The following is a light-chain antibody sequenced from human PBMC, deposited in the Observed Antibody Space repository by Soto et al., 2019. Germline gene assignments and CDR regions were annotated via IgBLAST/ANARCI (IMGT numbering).Light chain of an antibody. V-gene: IGLV2-14*01. CDR2: EVS. CDR1: SSDVGGYNY. CDR3: SSDTSSSTLI. J-gene: IGLJ2*01. Sequence: QSALTQPASVSGSPGQSITISCTGTSSDVGGYNYVSWYQQHPGKAPKLMIYEVSNRPSGVSNRFSGSKSGNTASLTISGLPAEDEADYYCSSDTSSSTLIIGGGTQLTVL.